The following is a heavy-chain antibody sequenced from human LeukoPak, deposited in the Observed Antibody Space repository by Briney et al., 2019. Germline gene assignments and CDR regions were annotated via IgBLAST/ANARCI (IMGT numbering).Heavy chain of an antibody. D-gene: IGHD6-19*01. J-gene: IGHJ4*02. V-gene: IGHV3-73*01. CDR3: ATIIAVADGFDY. CDR1: GFAFRSSA. CDR2: IRSNANNYAT. Sequence: GSLRLSCAASGFAFRSSAMHWVRQASGKGLEWIGRIRSNANNYATEYAASVKGRFTISRDDSKKTAYLQMNSLKTEDTAVYYCATIIAVADGFDYWGQGTLVTVSS.